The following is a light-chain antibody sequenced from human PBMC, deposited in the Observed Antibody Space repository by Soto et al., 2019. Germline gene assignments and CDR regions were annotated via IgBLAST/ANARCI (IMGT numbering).Light chain of an antibody. CDR3: QQYDHPPYT. CDR1: QDIRKY. Sequence: DIQLTQSPSSLSATLGARVPITCQASQDIRKYLNWYQQKPGKAPKLLIYDASNRETGVPSRFSGSGSGTDFSLSIDSLQPEDIATYYCQQYDHPPYTFGQGTTLEIK. CDR2: DAS. J-gene: IGKJ2*01. V-gene: IGKV1-33*01.